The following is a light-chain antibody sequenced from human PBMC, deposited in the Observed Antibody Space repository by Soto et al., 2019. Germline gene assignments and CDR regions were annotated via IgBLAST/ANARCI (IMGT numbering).Light chain of an antibody. J-gene: IGLJ2*01. CDR3: SSYTSSNTLV. CDR1: SSDIGGYNY. CDR2: EVS. V-gene: IGLV2-14*01. Sequence: QSVLTQPASVSGSPGQSITISCTGTSSDIGGYNYISWYQQRPGKAPKVMISEVSNRPSGVSYRFSGSKSGNTASLTISGLQADDEADYYCSSYTSSNTLVFGGGTKLTVL.